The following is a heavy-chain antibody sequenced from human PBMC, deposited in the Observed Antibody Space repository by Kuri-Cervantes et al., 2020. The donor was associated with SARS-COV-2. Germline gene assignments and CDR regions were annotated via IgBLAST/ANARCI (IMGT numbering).Heavy chain of an antibody. CDR1: GFSLTNYA. CDR2: IWYDGKNE. Sequence: GGSLRLSCGAFGFSLTNYAIHWVRQAPGKGLEWVSVIWYDGKNEYYAGSVKGRFNISRDTSKNTVSLHMNSLRAEDTAMYYCATGAANSYMDVWGRGTTVTVSS. D-gene: IGHD3-10*01. V-gene: IGHV3-33*08. J-gene: IGHJ6*03. CDR3: ATGAANSYMDV.